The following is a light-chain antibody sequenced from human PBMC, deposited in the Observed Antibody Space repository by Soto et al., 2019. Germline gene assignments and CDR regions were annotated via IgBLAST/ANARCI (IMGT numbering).Light chain of an antibody. Sequence: QAVVTQPPSVSGAPGQTVTISCTGSNSNVGGGYDVHWYQQLPGSAPKLLIYANNNRPSGVPDRFSGSKSGTSASLAITGLQAEDEADYYCQSYDPPLNVVFGGGTQLTVL. V-gene: IGLV1-40*01. CDR2: ANN. CDR1: NSNVGGGYD. J-gene: IGLJ7*01. CDR3: QSYDPPLNVV.